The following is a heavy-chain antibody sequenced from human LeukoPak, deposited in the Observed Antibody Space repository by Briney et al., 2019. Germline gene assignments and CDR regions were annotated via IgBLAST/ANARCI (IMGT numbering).Heavy chain of an antibody. J-gene: IGHJ4*02. Sequence: GGSLRLSCAASGFTFSSYGMHWVRQAPGKGLEWVARISYDGSNKYYADSVKGRFTISRDNSKNTLYLQMNSLRAEDTAVYYCAKVPSRSSSWYGVFDYWGQGTLVTVSS. V-gene: IGHV3-30*18. D-gene: IGHD6-13*01. CDR2: ISYDGSNK. CDR3: AKVPSRSSSWYGVFDY. CDR1: GFTFSSYG.